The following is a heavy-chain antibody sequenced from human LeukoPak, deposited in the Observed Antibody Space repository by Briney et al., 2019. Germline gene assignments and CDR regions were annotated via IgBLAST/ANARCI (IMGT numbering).Heavy chain of an antibody. J-gene: IGHJ6*02. D-gene: IGHD1-7*01. CDR2: IYPGDSDT. Sequence: GESLKISCKGSGYRFTDYWSGWVRQMPGKGLEWRGIIYPGDSDTRYSPSFQGQVTISADKSINTAHLQWSSLKASDTAMYYCARGAAGTIPDYYYFGMDVRGQGTTVTVSS. V-gene: IGHV5-51*01. CDR3: ARGAAGTIPDYYYFGMDV. CDR1: GYRFTDYW.